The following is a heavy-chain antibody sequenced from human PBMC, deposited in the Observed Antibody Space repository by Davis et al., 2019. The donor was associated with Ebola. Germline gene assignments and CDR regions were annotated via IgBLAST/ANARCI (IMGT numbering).Heavy chain of an antibody. J-gene: IGHJ4*02. CDR1: GYTFTSYD. D-gene: IGHD5-12*01. CDR3: AREGRGLRFEGPLDY. CDR2: MNPNSRNT. Sequence: ASVKVSCKASGYTFTSYDVHWVRQATGQGLEWMGWMNPNSRNTGYAQKFQGRVTMTRDTSISTAYMELSSLRPEDTAAYYCAREGRGLRFEGPLDYWGQGTLVTVSS. V-gene: IGHV1-8*01.